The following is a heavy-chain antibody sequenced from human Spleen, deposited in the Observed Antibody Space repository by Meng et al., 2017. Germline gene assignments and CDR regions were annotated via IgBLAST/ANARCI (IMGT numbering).Heavy chain of an antibody. V-gene: IGHV3-23*01. CDR2: ISISGETT. CDR3: AKEIRPTDY. J-gene: IGHJ4*02. CDR1: GFTFSSSA. Sequence: GESLKISCAVSGFTFSSSAMSWVRQAPGKGLEWVSSISISGETTRYADSVKGRFTVSRDNSRSTLHLQMNSLRAEDTAIYYCAKEIRPTDYWGQGTLVTVSS.